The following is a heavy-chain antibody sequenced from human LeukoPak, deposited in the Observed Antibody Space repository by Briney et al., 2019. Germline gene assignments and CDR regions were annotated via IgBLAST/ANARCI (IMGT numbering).Heavy chain of an antibody. CDR3: AKDRYGSGANYFDY. CDR2: VLFDGTNE. D-gene: IGHD3-10*01. J-gene: IGHJ4*02. V-gene: IGHV3-30*04. CDR1: GFTFISYA. Sequence: GGSLRLSCAASGFTFISYAIHWVRQAPGKGLEWVAFVLFDGTNEQYTDSVKGRFSISRDNSNNTLYLQMSSLTAEDTAVYYCAKDRYGSGANYFDYWGQGTLVTVSS.